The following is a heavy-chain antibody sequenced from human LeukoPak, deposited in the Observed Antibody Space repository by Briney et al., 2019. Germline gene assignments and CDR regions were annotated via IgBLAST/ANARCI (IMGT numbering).Heavy chain of an antibody. CDR3: ARSVTPGATGYFDL. J-gene: IGHJ2*01. CDR2: INHSGST. D-gene: IGHD4-23*01. V-gene: IGHV4-34*01. Sequence: PSETLSLTCAVYGGSFSGYYWSWIRQPPGKGLEWIGEINHSGSTYYNPSLKSRVTISVDTSKNQFSLKLSSVTAADTAVYYCARSVTPGATGYFDLWGRGTLVTVSS. CDR1: GGSFSGYY.